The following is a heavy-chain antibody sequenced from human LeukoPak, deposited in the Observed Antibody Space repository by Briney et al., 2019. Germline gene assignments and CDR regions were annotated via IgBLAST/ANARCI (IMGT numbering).Heavy chain of an antibody. CDR3: AKASDAYSSSWYDD. D-gene: IGHD6-13*01. J-gene: IGHJ5*02. CDR2: ISGSGGIT. CDR1: GFTFSSCA. Sequence: GGSLGLSCAASGFTFSSCAMSWVRQTPGKGLEWVSAISGSGGITYYADAVKGRFTISRDNSKNTLYLQMSSLRAEDTAVYFCAKASDAYSSSWYDDWGQGTRVTVSS. V-gene: IGHV3-23*01.